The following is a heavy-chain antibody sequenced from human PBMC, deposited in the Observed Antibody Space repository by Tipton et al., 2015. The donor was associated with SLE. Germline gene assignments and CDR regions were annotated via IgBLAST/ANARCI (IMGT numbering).Heavy chain of an antibody. Sequence: TLSLTCTVSGGSISSYYWSWIRQPPGKGLEWIGSIYYSGSTYCNPSLKSRVTISVDTSKNQFSLKLSSVTAADTAVYYCASPPGAFDIWGQGTMVTVSS. CDR1: GGSISSYY. CDR2: IYYSGST. J-gene: IGHJ3*02. V-gene: IGHV4-39*07. CDR3: ASPPGAFDI.